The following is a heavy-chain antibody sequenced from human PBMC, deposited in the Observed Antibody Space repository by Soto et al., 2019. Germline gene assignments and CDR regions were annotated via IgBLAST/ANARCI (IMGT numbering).Heavy chain of an antibody. CDR3: TTVQDIVVVVAATPYAFDI. CDR2: IKSKTDGGTT. V-gene: IGHV3-15*01. Sequence: GGSLRLSCAASGFTFSNAWMSWVRQAPGKGLEWVGRIKSKTDGGTTDYAAPVKGRFTISRDDSKNTLYLQMNSLKTEDTAVYYCTTVQDIVVVVAATPYAFDIWGQGTMVTVSS. J-gene: IGHJ3*02. D-gene: IGHD2-15*01. CDR1: GFTFSNAW.